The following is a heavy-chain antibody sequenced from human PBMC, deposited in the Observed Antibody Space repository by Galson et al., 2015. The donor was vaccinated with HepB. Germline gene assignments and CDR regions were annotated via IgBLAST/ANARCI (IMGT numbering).Heavy chain of an antibody. CDR1: GFTFSSYA. Sequence: SLRLSCAASGFTFSSYAMHWVRQAPGKGLEWVAVISYDGSNKYYADSVKGRFTISRDNSKNTLYLQMNSLRAEDTAVYYCARDSGSSCDYWGQGTLVTVSS. V-gene: IGHV3-30-3*01. D-gene: IGHD6-13*01. CDR2: ISYDGSNK. CDR3: ARDSGSSCDY. J-gene: IGHJ4*02.